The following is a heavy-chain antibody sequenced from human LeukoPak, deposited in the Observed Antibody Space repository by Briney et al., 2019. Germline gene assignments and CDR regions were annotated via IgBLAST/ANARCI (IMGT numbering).Heavy chain of an antibody. J-gene: IGHJ3*02. V-gene: IGHV5-51*01. CDR1: GYSFTSYW. CDR3: ARLVSIVGAFDAFDI. D-gene: IGHD1-26*01. Sequence: GESLKISCKGSGYSFTSYWIGWVRQMPGKGLEWMGIIYPGDSDTRYSPSFQGQVTISADKSISTAYLQWSSLKASDTAMYYCARLVSIVGAFDAFDIWGQGTMVTVSS. CDR2: IYPGDSDT.